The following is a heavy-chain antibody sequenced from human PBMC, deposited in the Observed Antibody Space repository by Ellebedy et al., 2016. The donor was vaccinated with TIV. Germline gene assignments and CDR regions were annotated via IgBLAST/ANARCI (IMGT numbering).Heavy chain of an antibody. CDR3: ARTARLLDS. J-gene: IGHJ4*02. Sequence: GESLKISCAASGFTFSDDYMNWIRQTPGKGLEYISYISGNSLDTNYADSVKGRFTISRDNAKKTVYLQMNSLRVEDTAVYFCARTARLLDSWGQGTLVTVSS. V-gene: IGHV3-11*06. CDR2: ISGNSLDT. D-gene: IGHD2-21*01. CDR1: GFTFSDDY.